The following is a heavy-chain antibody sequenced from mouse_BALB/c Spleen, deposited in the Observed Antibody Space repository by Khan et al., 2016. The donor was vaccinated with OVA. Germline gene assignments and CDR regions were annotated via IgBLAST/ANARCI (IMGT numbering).Heavy chain of an antibody. J-gene: IGHJ1*01. CDR1: GFTFTDYY. CDR2: IRNKAKDYTT. Sequence: EVELVESGGGLVQPGGSLRLSCATSGFTFTDYYISWVRQPPGKSLEWLGFIRNKAKDYTTEYSAPVEGRFTISRDNSQNIDYLLLTALGSGDPATYEGAGEAVVDVYWYLDVWGAGTTVTVSS. D-gene: IGHD1-1*01. CDR3: AGEAVVDVYWYLDV. V-gene: IGHV7-3*02.